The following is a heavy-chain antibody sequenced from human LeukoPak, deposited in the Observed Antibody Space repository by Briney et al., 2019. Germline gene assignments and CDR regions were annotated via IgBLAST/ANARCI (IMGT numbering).Heavy chain of an antibody. CDR1: GGSISSYY. V-gene: IGHV4-59*01. J-gene: IGHJ4*02. CDR3: ARGDYGDYEYYFDY. D-gene: IGHD4-17*01. CDR2: IYYSGST. Sequence: SETLSLTCTVSGGSISSYYWSWIRQPPGKGLEWIGYIYYSGSTNYNPSPKSRVTISVDTSKNQFSLKLSSVTAADTAVYYCARGDYGDYEYYFDYWGQGTLVTVSS.